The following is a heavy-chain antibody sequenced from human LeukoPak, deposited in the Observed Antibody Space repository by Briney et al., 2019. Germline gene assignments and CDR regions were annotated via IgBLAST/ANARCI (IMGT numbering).Heavy chain of an antibody. CDR1: GFTFSSYW. CDR2: IKQDGSQK. Sequence: GGSLRVSCAASGFTFSSYWMTWVRQAPGKGLEWVANIKQDGSQKFYLDSVKGRFTISRDNAKESLFLQMNSLRAEDTAVYYCARNHDSTAYSLDYWGQGTLVTVSS. J-gene: IGHJ4*02. V-gene: IGHV3-7*01. D-gene: IGHD3-22*01. CDR3: ARNHDSTAYSLDY.